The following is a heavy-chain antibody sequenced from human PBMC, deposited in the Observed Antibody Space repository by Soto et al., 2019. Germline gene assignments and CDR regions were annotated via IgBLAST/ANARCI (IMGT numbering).Heavy chain of an antibody. CDR2: ISWSTSSI. CDR1: VFTFDDYA. Sequence: PGGSLRLSCVSSVFTFDDYAMQWVRQIPGKGLQWVSGISWSTSSIGYGASLRGRFLISRDNANNSLYLQMNDLRPEDTALYYCGKASSSNSWSPIDYWGQGTMVTVSS. V-gene: IGHV3-9*01. D-gene: IGHD3-3*01. CDR3: GKASSSNSWSPIDY. J-gene: IGHJ4*02.